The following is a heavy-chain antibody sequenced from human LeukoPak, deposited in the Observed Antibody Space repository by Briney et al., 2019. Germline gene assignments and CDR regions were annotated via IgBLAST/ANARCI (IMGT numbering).Heavy chain of an antibody. CDR3: ARVAAMTGTVIDY. Sequence: GGSLRLSCAASGFTFSSYWMSWVRQAPGKGLEWVANIKQDGSEKYYVDSVKGRFTISRDNAKNSLLLQMNSLRAEDTAVYYCARVAAMTGTVIDYWGQGTLVTVSS. D-gene: IGHD6-19*01. J-gene: IGHJ4*02. CDR1: GFTFSSYW. V-gene: IGHV3-7*01. CDR2: IKQDGSEK.